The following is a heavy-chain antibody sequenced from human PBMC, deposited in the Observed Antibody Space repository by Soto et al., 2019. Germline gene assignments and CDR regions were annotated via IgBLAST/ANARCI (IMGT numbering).Heavy chain of an antibody. D-gene: IGHD3-3*01. CDR3: TTGWSSKDY. V-gene: IGHV3-15*01. Sequence: GGSLRLSCAASGFIFSNAWMSCVRQAPGKGLEWVGRIKSKADGGTTNYAAPVKGRFNISRDGSKNTLYLQMNGLKTEDTAVYYCTTGWSSKDYWGQGTLVTVS. J-gene: IGHJ4*02. CDR2: IKSKADGGTT. CDR1: GFIFSNAW.